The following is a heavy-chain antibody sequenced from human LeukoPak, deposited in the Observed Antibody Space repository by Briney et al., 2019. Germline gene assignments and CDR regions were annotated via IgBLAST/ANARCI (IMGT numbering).Heavy chain of an antibody. CDR1: GFTFSSYG. D-gene: IGHD1/OR15-1a*01. CDR3: AKSPSPNNGCVVRAV. CDR2: ISYVGSNK. J-gene: IGHJ6*01. V-gene: IGHV3-30*18. Sequence: GGSLRLSCAASGFTFSSYGMHWVSQAPAKGREWVAVISYVGSNKYYADSVKGRFTISRDNSKNTLYLQMNSLRAEDTAVYYWAKSPSPNNGCVVRAVWGGETGDSVS.